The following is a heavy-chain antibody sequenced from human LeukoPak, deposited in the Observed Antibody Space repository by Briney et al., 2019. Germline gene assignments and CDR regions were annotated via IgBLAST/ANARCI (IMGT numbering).Heavy chain of an antibody. CDR3: ARAYGKQQLVGDY. D-gene: IGHD6-13*01. CDR2: IWYDGGIT. Sequence: GGSLRLSCAASGFTFISYGMHWVRQAPGKGLEWVAVIWYDGGITYYADSVKGRFTISRDNSKNTLSLQINSLRAEDTAVYYCARAYGKQQLVGDYWGQGTLVTVSS. J-gene: IGHJ4*02. CDR1: GFTFISYG. V-gene: IGHV3-33*01.